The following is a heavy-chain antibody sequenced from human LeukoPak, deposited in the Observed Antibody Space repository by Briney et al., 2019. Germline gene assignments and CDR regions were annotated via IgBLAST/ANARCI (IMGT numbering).Heavy chain of an antibody. CDR2: INHSGST. CDR3: ARCGYYRTNWFDP. J-gene: IGHJ5*02. V-gene: IGHV4-34*01. D-gene: IGHD3-3*01. Sequence: PSETLSLTCAVYGGSFSGYYWSWIRQPPGKGLEWIGEINHSGSTNYNPSLKSRVTISVDTSKNQFSLKLSSVTAADTAVYYCARCGYYRTNWFDPWGQGTLVTVSS. CDR1: GGSFSGYY.